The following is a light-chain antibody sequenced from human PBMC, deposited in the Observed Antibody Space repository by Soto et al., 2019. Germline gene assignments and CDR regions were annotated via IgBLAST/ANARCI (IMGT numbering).Light chain of an antibody. CDR2: GAT. V-gene: IGKV3-20*01. Sequence: EIVLTQSPGTLSLSPGERATLSCRASESVRSSSLAWYQHKPGQAPRLLISGATRRATDIPDRFSGSGSGTDFTLTIDRLEPEDFAVYYCQQYGSMWTFGQGTKVEIK. J-gene: IGKJ1*01. CDR1: ESVRSSS. CDR3: QQYGSMWT.